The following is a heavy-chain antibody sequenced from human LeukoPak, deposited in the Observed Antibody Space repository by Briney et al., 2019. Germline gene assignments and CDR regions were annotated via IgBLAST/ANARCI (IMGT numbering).Heavy chain of an antibody. Sequence: GGSLRLSCAASGLTFSDYYMAWIRQAPGKGLEWFSYMSSVGSTTNYADSVKGRFTISRDNAKSSLYLQMNSLTVDDTAVYYCARDRSFDSSWNWFDPWGQGTLVTVSS. CDR2: MSSVGSTT. CDR3: ARDRSFDSSWNWFDP. CDR1: GLTFSDYY. D-gene: IGHD6-13*01. J-gene: IGHJ5*02. V-gene: IGHV3-11*04.